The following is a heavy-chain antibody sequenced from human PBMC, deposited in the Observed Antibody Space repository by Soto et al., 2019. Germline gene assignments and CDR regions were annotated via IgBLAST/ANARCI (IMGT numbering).Heavy chain of an antibody. D-gene: IGHD6-19*01. J-gene: IGHJ6*02. V-gene: IGHV1-18*04. CDR1: GYTFTSYG. CDR2: ISAYNGNT. CDR3: ARDLSRTVAGTETLMDV. Sequence: RASVKVSCKASGYTFTSYGISWVRQAPGQGLEWMGWISAYNGNTNYAQKLQGRVTMTTDTSTSTAYMELRSLRSDDTAVYYCARDLSRTVAGTETLMDVWGQGTTVTVSS.